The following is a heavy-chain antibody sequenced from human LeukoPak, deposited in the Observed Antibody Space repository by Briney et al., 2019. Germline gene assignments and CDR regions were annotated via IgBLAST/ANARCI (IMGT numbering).Heavy chain of an antibody. CDR2: IYYSGST. D-gene: IGHD3-22*01. CDR1: GGSISSYY. V-gene: IGHV4-59*01. J-gene: IGHJ6*03. Sequence: SGTLSLTCTVSGGSISSYYWSWIRQPPGKGLEWIGYIYYSGSTNYNPSLKSRVTISVDTSKNQFSLKLSSVTAADTAVYYCARVTYYYDSSGYYFYYYYYMDVWGKGTTVTVSS. CDR3: ARVTYYYDSSGYYFYYYYYMDV.